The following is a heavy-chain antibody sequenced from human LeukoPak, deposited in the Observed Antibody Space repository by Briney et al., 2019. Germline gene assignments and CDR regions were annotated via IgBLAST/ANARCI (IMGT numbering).Heavy chain of an antibody. J-gene: IGHJ4*02. V-gene: IGHV4-38-2*01. Sequence: SETLSLTCAVSGYPISSGYYWGWIRQPPGKGLEWTGSIYNSGSTYYNPSLKSRVTISVDTSKNQFSLKLSSVTAADMAVYYCARRHASGWYFDYWGQGTLVTVSS. CDR1: GYPISSGYY. D-gene: IGHD6-19*01. CDR2: IYNSGST. CDR3: ARRHASGWYFDY.